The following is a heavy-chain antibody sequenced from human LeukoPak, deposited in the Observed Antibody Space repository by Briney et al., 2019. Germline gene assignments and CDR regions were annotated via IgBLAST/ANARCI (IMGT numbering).Heavy chain of an antibody. D-gene: IGHD4-17*01. CDR2: IIPIFGTA. J-gene: IGHJ2*01. Sequence: SVKVSCKASGGTFSSYAISWVRQAPGQGLEWMGGIIPIFGTASYAQKFQGRVTITADESTSTAYMELSSLRSEDTAVYYCARDLTTVTIGLLDLWGRGTLVTVSS. V-gene: IGHV1-69*13. CDR3: ARDLTTVTIGLLDL. CDR1: GGTFSSYA.